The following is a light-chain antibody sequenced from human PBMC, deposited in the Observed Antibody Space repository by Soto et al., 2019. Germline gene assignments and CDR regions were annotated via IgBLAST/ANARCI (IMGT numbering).Light chain of an antibody. CDR3: QQYGSSPLT. J-gene: IGKJ4*01. CDR2: GAS. Sequence: IVLTQSPGTLSLSPGERATLSCRASQSVSSSYFAWYQQKPGQAPRLLIYGASSRATGIPDRFSGSGSGTDFNLTISRLEPEDFAVYYCQQYGSSPLTFGGGTKVEIK. V-gene: IGKV3-20*01. CDR1: QSVSSSY.